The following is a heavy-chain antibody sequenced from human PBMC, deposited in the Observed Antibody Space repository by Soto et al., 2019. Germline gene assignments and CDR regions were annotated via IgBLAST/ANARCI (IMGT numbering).Heavy chain of an antibody. CDR3: ARHPDTAMVMGFDY. D-gene: IGHD5-18*01. V-gene: IGHV4-59*08. CDR1: GGSISSYY. CDR2: IYYSGST. J-gene: IGHJ4*02. Sequence: QVQLQESGPGLVKPSETLSLTCTVSGGSISSYYWSWIRQPPGKGLEWIGYIYYSGSTNYNPSLKSRVTISVDTSKNQFSLKLSSVTAADTAVYYCARHPDTAMVMGFDYWGQGTLVTVSS.